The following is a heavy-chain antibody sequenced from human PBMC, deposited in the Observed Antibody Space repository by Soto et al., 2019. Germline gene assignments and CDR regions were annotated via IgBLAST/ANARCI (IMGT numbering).Heavy chain of an antibody. J-gene: IGHJ4*02. V-gene: IGHV5-51*01. Sequence: GESLNISCKGSGYSVTSYWIGWVRQMPGKGLEWMGIIYPGDSDTRYSPSFQGQVTISADKSISTAYLQWSSLKASDTAMYYCARLLGYCSGGSCYFDYWGQGTLVTVSS. D-gene: IGHD2-15*01. CDR1: GYSVTSYW. CDR2: IYPGDSDT. CDR3: ARLLGYCSGGSCYFDY.